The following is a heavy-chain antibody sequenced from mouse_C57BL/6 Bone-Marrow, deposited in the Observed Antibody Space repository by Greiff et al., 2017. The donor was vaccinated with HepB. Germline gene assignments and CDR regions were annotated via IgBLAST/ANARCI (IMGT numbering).Heavy chain of an antibody. J-gene: IGHJ3*01. CDR1: GYTFTDYN. CDR2: INHNNGGT. Sequence: EVQLQQSGPELVKPGASVKMSCKASGYTFTDYNMHWVKQSHGKSLEWIGYINHNNGGTSYNQKFKGKATLTVNKSSSTAYMELRSLTSEYSAVYYCSAITTVVATKAYWGQGTLVTVSA. CDR3: SAITTVVATKAY. D-gene: IGHD1-1*01. V-gene: IGHV1-22*01.